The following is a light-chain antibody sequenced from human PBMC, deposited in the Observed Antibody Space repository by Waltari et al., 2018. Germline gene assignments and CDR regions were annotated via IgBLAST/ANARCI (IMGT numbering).Light chain of an antibody. CDR2: GAS. CDR1: QRVTTN. J-gene: IGKJ4*01. Sequence: EIVMTQSPATLSVSPGERATLSCRASQRVTTNLGWYQQKPGQAPRLLIYGASTRATDIPARFSGSGSGTEFTLHITSLQSEDFAIYYCQQYSDWPLTFGRDQGGDQT. V-gene: IGKV3-15*01. CDR3: QQYSDWPLT.